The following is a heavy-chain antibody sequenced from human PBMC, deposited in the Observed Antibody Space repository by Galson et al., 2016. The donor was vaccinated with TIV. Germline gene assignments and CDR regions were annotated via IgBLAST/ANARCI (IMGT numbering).Heavy chain of an antibody. Sequence: SLRLSCAASGFTFSIYVMHWVRQAPGKGLEWVAVISHDGEKKFYADSVKGRVTISRDDSKNTVYLQMNNLRAEDTAVYYCARWNDYGDRSYDYWGQGTLVTVSS. CDR1: GFTFSIYV. V-gene: IGHV3-30*03. J-gene: IGHJ4*02. CDR2: ISHDGEKK. D-gene: IGHD4-17*01. CDR3: ARWNDYGDRSYDY.